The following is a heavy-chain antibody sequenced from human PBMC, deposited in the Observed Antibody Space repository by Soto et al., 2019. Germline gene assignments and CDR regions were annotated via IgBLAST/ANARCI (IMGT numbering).Heavy chain of an antibody. CDR2: ISAHNGNT. V-gene: IGHV1-18*01. Sequence: QVHLVQSGAEVKQPGASVKVSCKASGYTFTSYGITWVRQAPGQGLEWMGWISAHNGNTDYAQKLQGRVIVTRDTSPSTAYMELRSLISDDTAVYYCARGRYGDYWGQGALVTVSS. J-gene: IGHJ4*02. CDR3: ARGRYGDY. CDR1: GYTFTSYG. D-gene: IGHD1-1*01.